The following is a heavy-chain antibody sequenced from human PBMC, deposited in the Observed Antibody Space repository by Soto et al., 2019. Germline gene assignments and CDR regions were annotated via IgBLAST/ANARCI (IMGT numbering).Heavy chain of an antibody. CDR1: PSALTSDS. CDR3: VKDHPALGAFDF. J-gene: IGHJ4*01. V-gene: IGHV4-4*07. D-gene: IGHD7-27*01. Sequence: SESLPLTCILSPSALTSDSWCWARHPTGSWHEYLGRIYSGGSASQNPSLKSRRIMSIDTAKNQFSLRLTSVTAADTAVYYCVKDHPALGAFDFWGHGILVTVSS. CDR2: IYSGGSA.